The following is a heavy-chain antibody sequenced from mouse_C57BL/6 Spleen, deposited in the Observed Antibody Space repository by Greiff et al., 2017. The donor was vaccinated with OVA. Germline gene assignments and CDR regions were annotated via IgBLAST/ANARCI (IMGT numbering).Heavy chain of an antibody. Sequence: EVQLVESGGGLVKPGGSLKLSCAASGFTFSSYAMSWVRQTPEKRLEWVATISDGGSYTYYPDNVKGRFTISRDNAKNNLYLQMSHLKSEDTAMYYCARDRYGNYVGFDVWGTGTTVTVSS. V-gene: IGHV5-4*01. CDR1: GFTFSSYA. J-gene: IGHJ1*03. CDR2: ISDGGSYT. CDR3: ARDRYGNYVGFDV. D-gene: IGHD2-1*01.